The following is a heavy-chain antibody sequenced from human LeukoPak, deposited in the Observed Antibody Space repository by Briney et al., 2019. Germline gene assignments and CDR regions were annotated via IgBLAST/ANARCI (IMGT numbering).Heavy chain of an antibody. Sequence: PGGSLRLSCAASGFTLSTYAMHWVRQAPGKGLEWVAVISYDGTNKYYADSVKGRFTISKDNSKNTLSLQMNSLRAEDTVVYFCAKFRGPTVTSWGDFDYWGQGTLVTVSS. CDR1: GFTLSTYA. CDR2: ISYDGTNK. V-gene: IGHV3-30*18. J-gene: IGHJ4*02. CDR3: AKFRGPTVTSWGDFDY. D-gene: IGHD4-17*01.